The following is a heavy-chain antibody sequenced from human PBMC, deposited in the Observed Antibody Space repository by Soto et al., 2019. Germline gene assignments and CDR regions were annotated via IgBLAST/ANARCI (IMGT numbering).Heavy chain of an antibody. J-gene: IGHJ6*02. D-gene: IGHD6-19*01. V-gene: IGHV3-33*01. CDR3: ARDPGSSGWYPVPYYYYYYGMDV. Sequence: GGSLRLSCAASGFTFSSYGMHWVRQAPGKGLEWVAVIWYDGSNKYYADSVKGRFTISRDNSKNTLYLQMNSLRAEDTAVYYCARDPGSSGWYPVPYYYYYYGMDVWGQGTTVTVSS. CDR2: IWYDGSNK. CDR1: GFTFSSYG.